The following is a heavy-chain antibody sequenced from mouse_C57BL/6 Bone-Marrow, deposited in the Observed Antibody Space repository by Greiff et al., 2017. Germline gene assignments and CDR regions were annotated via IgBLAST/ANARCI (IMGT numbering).Heavy chain of an antibody. V-gene: IGHV1-54*01. CDR2: INPGSGGT. D-gene: IGHD1-1*01. Sequence: QVQLQQSGAELVRPGTSVKVSCKASGYAFTNYLIEWVKQRPGQGLEWIGVINPGSGGTNYNEKFKGKATLTADKSSSTAYMQLSSLTSEDSAVYFCARCGDYGSSYYFDYWGQGTTLTVSS. CDR1: GYAFTNYL. CDR3: ARCGDYGSSYYFDY. J-gene: IGHJ2*01.